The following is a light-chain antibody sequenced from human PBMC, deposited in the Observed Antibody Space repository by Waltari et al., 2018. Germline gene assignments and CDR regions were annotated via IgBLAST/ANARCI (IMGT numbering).Light chain of an antibody. CDR2: LGS. CDR1: QSLLHSNGYNY. J-gene: IGKJ3*01. Sequence: DIVMTQSPLSLPVTPGEPASISCRSSQSLLHSNGYNYLDWYLQKPGQSPQLLIYLGSNRASGVPDRFSGSGSGTDFTLKISRVEAEDVGVYYYMQALQGVTFGPGTKVDIK. V-gene: IGKV2-28*01. CDR3: MQALQGVT.